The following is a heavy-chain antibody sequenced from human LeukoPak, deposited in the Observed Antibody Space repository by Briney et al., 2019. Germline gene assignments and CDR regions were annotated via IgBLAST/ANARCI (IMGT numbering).Heavy chain of an antibody. J-gene: IGHJ4*02. CDR2: IFHSGST. Sequence: SETLSLTCTVSSDSIFTSNWWSWVRQPPGKGLEWIGQIFHSGSTNYNPSLKSRVTISVDTSKNQFSLKLSSVTAADTAVYYCARQGTAVAGFDYWGQGALVTVSS. CDR1: SDSIFTSNW. CDR3: ARQGTAVAGFDY. D-gene: IGHD6-19*01. V-gene: IGHV4-4*02.